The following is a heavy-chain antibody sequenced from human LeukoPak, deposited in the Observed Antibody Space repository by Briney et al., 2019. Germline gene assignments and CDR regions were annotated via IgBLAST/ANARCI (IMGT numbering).Heavy chain of an antibody. Sequence: GGSLRLSCAATGFTFSSYWMHWVRQAPGKGLVWVSRINSDGSSTSYADSVKGRFTISRDNAKNTLYLQMNSLRAEDTAVYYCARTWELLPDFDYWGQGTLVAVSS. CDR3: ARTWELLPDFDY. CDR2: INSDGSST. D-gene: IGHD1-26*01. V-gene: IGHV3-74*01. CDR1: GFTFSSYW. J-gene: IGHJ4*02.